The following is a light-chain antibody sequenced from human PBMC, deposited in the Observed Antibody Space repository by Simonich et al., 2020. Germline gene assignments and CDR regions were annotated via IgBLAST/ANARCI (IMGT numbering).Light chain of an antibody. CDR1: QGIRSA. Sequence: AIQLTQSPSSLSASVGDRVTITCRASQGIRSALAWYQQKPGKAPKLLIYDASSLESGVPSRFSCSGSGTDFTLTISSLQPEDFATYYCQQYDNLPPLVTFGPGTKVDIK. V-gene: IGKV1D-13*01. J-gene: IGKJ3*01. CDR2: DAS. CDR3: QQYDNLPPLVT.